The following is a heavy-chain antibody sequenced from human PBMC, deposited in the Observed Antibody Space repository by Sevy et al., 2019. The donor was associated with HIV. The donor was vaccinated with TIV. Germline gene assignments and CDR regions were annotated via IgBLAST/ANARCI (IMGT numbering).Heavy chain of an antibody. CDR3: ARDGDSSGYYDYYGMDV. CDR2: IWYDGSNK. D-gene: IGHD3-22*01. V-gene: IGHV3-33*01. Sequence: GGSLRLSCAASGFTFSSYGMHWVRQATGKGLEWVAVIWYDGSNKYYADSVKGRFTISRDNSKNTLYLQMNSLRAEDTAVYYCARDGDSSGYYDYYGMDVWGQGSTVTVSS. J-gene: IGHJ6*02. CDR1: GFTFSSYG.